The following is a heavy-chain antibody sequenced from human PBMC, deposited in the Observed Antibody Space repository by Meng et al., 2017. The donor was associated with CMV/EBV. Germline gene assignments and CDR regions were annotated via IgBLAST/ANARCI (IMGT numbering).Heavy chain of an antibody. CDR1: SGDYY. V-gene: IGHV4-30-4*08. D-gene: IGHD3-3*01. CDR2: IYYSGST. J-gene: IGHJ4*02. Sequence: SGDYYWSWIRQPPGKGLEWIGYIYYSGSTYYNPSLKSRVTISVDTSKNQFSLKLSSVTAADTAVYYCASSYKKYYDFWSGYPLRENYWGQGTLVTVSS. CDR3: ASSYKKYYDFWSGYPLRENY.